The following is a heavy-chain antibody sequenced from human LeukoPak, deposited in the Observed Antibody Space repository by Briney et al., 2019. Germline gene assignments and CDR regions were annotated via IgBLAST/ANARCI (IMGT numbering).Heavy chain of an antibody. CDR3: TRHDYSNMAFDY. V-gene: IGHV3-73*01. Sequence: PGGSLRLSCVASGFTFSGSAMHWVRQASGKGLEWVGRIRSKANSYATAYAASVKGRFTISRDDSKNTAYLQMNSLKTEDTAVYYCTRHDYSNMAFDYWGQGTLVTVSS. CDR1: GFTFSGSA. J-gene: IGHJ4*02. D-gene: IGHD4-11*01. CDR2: IRSKANSYAT.